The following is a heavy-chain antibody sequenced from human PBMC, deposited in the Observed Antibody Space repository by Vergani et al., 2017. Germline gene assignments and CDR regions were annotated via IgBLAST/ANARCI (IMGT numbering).Heavy chain of an antibody. D-gene: IGHD6-13*01. CDR2: MNPNSGNT. J-gene: IGHJ6*03. Sequence: QVQLVQSGAEVKTPGASVTVSCKASGYTFTSYDINWVRQATGQGLEWMGWMNPNSGNTGYAQKFQGRVTMTRNTSISTAYMELSSLRSEDTAVYYCARGPYSSSWYYYYYYMDVWGKGTTVTVSS. CDR1: GYTFTSYD. V-gene: IGHV1-8*01. CDR3: ARGPYSSSWYYYYYYMDV.